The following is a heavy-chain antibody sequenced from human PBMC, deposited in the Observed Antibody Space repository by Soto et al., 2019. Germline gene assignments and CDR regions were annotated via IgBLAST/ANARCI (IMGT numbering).Heavy chain of an antibody. CDR3: ARGGPVIIPAATNWFDP. CDR2: LIPIFGTP. D-gene: IGHD6-25*01. J-gene: IGHJ5*02. V-gene: IGHV1-69*06. Sequence: QVQLVQSGAEVKKPGSSVKVSCKSSGGGFNSYSISWVRQAPGQGLEWMGVLIPIFGTPTYAQKFQGRVTITADKSKRTAYMEVSRLTSEDTAVYYCARGGPVIIPAATNWFDPWGQGTLVTVSS. CDR1: GGGFNSYS.